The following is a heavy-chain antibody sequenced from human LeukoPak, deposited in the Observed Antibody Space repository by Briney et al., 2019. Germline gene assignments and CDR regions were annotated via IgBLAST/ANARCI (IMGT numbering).Heavy chain of an antibody. CDR2: IYYSGST. Sequence: SETLSLTCTVSGGSISSSSYYWGWIRQPPGKGLEWIGSIYYSGSTYYNPSLKSRVTISVDTSKNQFSLKLSSVAAADTAVYYCARHFSSSGYYFAGSTYSDYWGQGTLVTVSS. CDR1: GGSISSSSYY. V-gene: IGHV4-39*01. D-gene: IGHD3-3*01. J-gene: IGHJ4*02. CDR3: ARHFSSSGYYFAGSTYSDY.